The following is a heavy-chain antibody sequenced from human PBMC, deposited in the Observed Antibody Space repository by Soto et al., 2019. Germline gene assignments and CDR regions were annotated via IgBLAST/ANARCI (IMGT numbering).Heavy chain of an antibody. Sequence: QVQLVESGGGVVQPGRSLRLSCAASGFTFSSYGMHWVRQAPGKGLEWVAVIWYDGSNKYYADSVKGRFTISRDNSKNTLSLQMNSLRAEDTAVYYCARDHEDDSSGYYPSQPDYWGQGTLVTVSS. D-gene: IGHD3-22*01. CDR1: GFTFSSYG. J-gene: IGHJ4*02. V-gene: IGHV3-33*01. CDR2: IWYDGSNK. CDR3: ARDHEDDSSGYYPSQPDY.